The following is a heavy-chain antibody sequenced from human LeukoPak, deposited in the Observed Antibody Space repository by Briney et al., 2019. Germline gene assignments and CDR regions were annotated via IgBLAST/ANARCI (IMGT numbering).Heavy chain of an antibody. CDR1: GGTFSSYA. CDR2: IIPIFGTA. CDR3: AREPQVVPAAMFDP. J-gene: IGHJ5*02. D-gene: IGHD2-2*01. Sequence: SVKVSCKASGGTFSSYAISWVRQAPGQGLEWMGGIIPIFGTATYAQKFQGRVTITADESTSTAYMELSSLRSEDTAVYYCAREPQVVPAAMFDPWGQGTLVTVSS. V-gene: IGHV1-69*13.